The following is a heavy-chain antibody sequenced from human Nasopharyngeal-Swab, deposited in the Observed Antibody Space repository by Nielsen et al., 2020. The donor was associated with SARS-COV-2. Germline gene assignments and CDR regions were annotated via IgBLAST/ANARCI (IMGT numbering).Heavy chain of an antibody. J-gene: IGHJ4*01. CDR3: STLPIPALGADY. V-gene: IGHV3-73*01. CDR2: IRSKTHSYTT. Sequence: GESLKISCVASEFTVNDYVIHWVRQASGKGLEWVGRIRSKTHSYTTDYAASVKGRFTISRDDSKNTAYLHMNSLESEDTAVYYCSTLPIPALGADYWGHGTLVTVSS. D-gene: IGHD6-13*01. CDR1: EFTVNDYV.